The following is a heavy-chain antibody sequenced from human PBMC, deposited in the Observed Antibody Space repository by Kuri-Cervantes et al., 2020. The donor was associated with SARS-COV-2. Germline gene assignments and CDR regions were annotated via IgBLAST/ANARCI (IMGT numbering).Heavy chain of an antibody. J-gene: IGHJ6*03. D-gene: IGHD6-6*01. CDR3: ARDVRGGSIAARKDYYYMDV. CDR2: IIPIFGTA. CDR1: VCTFSSYA. Sequence: SVKVSCKASVCTFSSYAISWVRQAPGQGLEWMGGIIPIFGTANYAQKFQGRVTITADESTSTAYMELRSLRSDDTAVYYCARDVRGGSIAARKDYYYMDVWGKGTTVTVSS. V-gene: IGHV1-69*13.